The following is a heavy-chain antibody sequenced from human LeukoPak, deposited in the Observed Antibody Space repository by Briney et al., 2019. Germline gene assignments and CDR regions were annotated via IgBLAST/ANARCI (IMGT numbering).Heavy chain of an antibody. CDR2: IYFSGGT. Sequence: PSETLSLTCTVSGDSISSSNCYWGWIRQPPGKGLEWIGSIYFSGGTYYNASLKSRVTISVDTSKNQFSRKLSSVTAADTAVYYCARQTGSGLFSLPGGQGTLVTVSS. CDR3: ARQTGSGLFSLP. D-gene: IGHD3-10*01. CDR1: GDSISSSNCY. J-gene: IGHJ4*02. V-gene: IGHV4-39*01.